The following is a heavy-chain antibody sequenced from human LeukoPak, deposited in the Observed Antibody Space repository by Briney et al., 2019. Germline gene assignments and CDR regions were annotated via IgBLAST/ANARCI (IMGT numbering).Heavy chain of an antibody. CDR2: ISGSGGCT. CDR1: GFTFSSYA. J-gene: IGHJ5*02. D-gene: IGHD2-2*01. V-gene: IGHV3-23*01. CDR3: AKSPALVVVPAAWFDP. Sequence: PGGSLRLSCAASGFTFSSYAMSWVRQAPGKGLEWVSAISGSGGCTYYADSVKGRFTISRDNSKNTLYLQMNSLRAEDTAVYYCAKSPALVVVPAAWFDPWGQGTLVTVSS.